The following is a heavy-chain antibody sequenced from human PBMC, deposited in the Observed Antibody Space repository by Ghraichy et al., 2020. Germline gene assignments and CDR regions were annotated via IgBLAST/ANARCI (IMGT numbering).Heavy chain of an antibody. CDR3: ARGPWGRESYYGVSYCMDV. V-gene: IGHV4-34*01. D-gene: IGHD3-10*01. CDR1: GESFNGYY. J-gene: IGHJ6*02. CDR2: IHYSGNT. Sequence: SQTLSLTCAVYGESFNGYYWTWIRQPPGKGLEWIGEIHYSGNTNYDPSLRSRVTISVDTSKKEFSLRLTAVTAADTALYYCARGPWGRESYYGVSYCMDVWCQWTTVTVSS.